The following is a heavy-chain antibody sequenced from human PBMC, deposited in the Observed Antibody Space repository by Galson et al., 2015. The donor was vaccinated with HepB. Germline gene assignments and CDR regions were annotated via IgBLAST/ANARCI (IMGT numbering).Heavy chain of an antibody. CDR1: GFTFSSYW. V-gene: IGHV3-7*03. CDR3: ARLYLGDYYDSRNYFDY. CDR2: IKQDGSEK. D-gene: IGHD3-22*01. Sequence: SLRLSCAASGFTFSSYWMSWVRQAPGKGLEWVANIKQDGSEKYYVDSVKGRFTISRDNAKNSLYLQMNSLRAEDTAVYYCARLYLGDYYDSRNYFDYWGQGTLVTVSS. J-gene: IGHJ4*02.